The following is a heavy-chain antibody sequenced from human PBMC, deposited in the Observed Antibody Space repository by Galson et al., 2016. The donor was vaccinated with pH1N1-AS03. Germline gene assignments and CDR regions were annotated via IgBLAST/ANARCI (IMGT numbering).Heavy chain of an antibody. Sequence: QSGAEVKKPGESLKISCKGSGYEFRTYWIGWVRQMPGKGLEWMGLIYPGDSDSRYSPSFEGQVTISVDESITIAYLQWSSLKASDTAVYYCVRRGHCIGDRFYELDYWGPGTLVTVSS. V-gene: IGHV5-51*03. CDR2: IYPGDSDS. J-gene: IGHJ4*02. CDR1: GYEFRTYW. D-gene: IGHD2-15*01. CDR3: VRRGHCIGDRFYELDY.